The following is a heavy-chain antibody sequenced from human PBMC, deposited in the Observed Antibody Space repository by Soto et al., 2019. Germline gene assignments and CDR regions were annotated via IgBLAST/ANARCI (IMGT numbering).Heavy chain of an antibody. V-gene: IGHV3-23*01. CDR1: GFTFGSYA. CDR2: ISGSGGST. J-gene: IGHJ4*02. D-gene: IGHD3-22*01. CDR3: AKEYYYDSRFPAVDY. Sequence: PGGSLRLSCAASGFTFGSYAMSWVRQAPGKGLEWVSAISGSGGSTYYADSVKGRFTISRDNSKNTLYLQMNSLRAEDTAVYYCAKEYYYDSRFPAVDYWGQGTQVTVSS.